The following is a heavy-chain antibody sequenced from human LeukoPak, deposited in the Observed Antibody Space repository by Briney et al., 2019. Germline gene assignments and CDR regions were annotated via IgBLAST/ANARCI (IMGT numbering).Heavy chain of an antibody. V-gene: IGHV4-59*01. CDR1: AVSISSYY. J-gene: IGHJ6*03. Sequence: SETLSLTCTDPAVSISSYYWSSSRQPPGKGLEWIGYIYYSGSTNYNPSLKSRVTISVDTSKNQFSLKLSPVTAADTAVYYCARVSGIDSCGWDQYYYIDVWGKGTTVTVSS. D-gene: IGHD6-19*01. CDR3: ARVSGIDSCGWDQYYYIDV. CDR2: IYYSGST.